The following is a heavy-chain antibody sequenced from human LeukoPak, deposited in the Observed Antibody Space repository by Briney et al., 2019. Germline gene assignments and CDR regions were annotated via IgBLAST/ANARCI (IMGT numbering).Heavy chain of an antibody. CDR1: GGSISSSSYY. J-gene: IGHJ3*02. CDR2: IYYSGST. Sequence: SETLSLTCTVSGGSISSSSYYWGWIRPPPGKGLECIGSIYYSGSTYYNASLKSRVTISIDTSKNQFSLKLSSVTAADTAVYYCARQDHFWSGFAFDIWGQGTMVTVSS. V-gene: IGHV4-39*01. D-gene: IGHD3-3*01. CDR3: ARQDHFWSGFAFDI.